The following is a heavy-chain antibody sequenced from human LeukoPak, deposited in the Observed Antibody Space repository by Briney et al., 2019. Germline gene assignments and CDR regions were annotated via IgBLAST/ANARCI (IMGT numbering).Heavy chain of an antibody. D-gene: IGHD2-2*01. CDR3: ARLSSIVVVPAAVLDY. J-gene: IGHJ4*02. Sequence: SETLSLTCTVSGGSISSGGYYWSWIRQPPGKGLEWIGYIYHSGSTYYNPSLKSRVTISVDRSKNQFSLKLSSVTAADTAVYYCARLSSIVVVPAAVLDYWGQGTLVTVPS. CDR2: IYHSGST. V-gene: IGHV4-30-2*01. CDR1: GGSISSGGYY.